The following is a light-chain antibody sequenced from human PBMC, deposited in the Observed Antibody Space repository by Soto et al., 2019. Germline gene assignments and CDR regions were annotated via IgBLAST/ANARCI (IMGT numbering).Light chain of an antibody. Sequence: QLVLTQSPSASASLGASVKLTCTLSSGHSSNAIAWHQQQPEKGPRYLMKVNSDGSHSKGDGIPDRFSGSSSGTERYLTISRLQSEDEADYYCQTWGTGIRVFGGGTKLTVL. J-gene: IGLJ3*02. CDR1: SGHSSNA. V-gene: IGLV4-69*01. CDR3: QTWGTGIRV. CDR2: VNSDGSH.